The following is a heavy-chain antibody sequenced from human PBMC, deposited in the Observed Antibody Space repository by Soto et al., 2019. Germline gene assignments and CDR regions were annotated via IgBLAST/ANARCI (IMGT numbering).Heavy chain of an antibody. CDR1: GFTFSRYD. D-gene: IGHD6-6*01. CDR3: ARGALGFDP. Sequence: EVQVVESGGGLVQPGGSLRLSCAASGFTFSRYDMHWVRRATGRGLVWVSGIGTSGDTYYAGSVKGRFTISRENAKNSVYLQMNSLRAGDMAVYYCARGALGFDPWGQGTLVAVSS. CDR2: IGTSGDT. J-gene: IGHJ5*02. V-gene: IGHV3-13*04.